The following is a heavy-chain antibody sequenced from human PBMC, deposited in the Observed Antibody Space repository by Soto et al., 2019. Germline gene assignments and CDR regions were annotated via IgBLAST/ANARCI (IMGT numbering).Heavy chain of an antibody. CDR3: ARVMEWFGP. Sequence: SETLSLTCTVSGGSISTYYWSWIRQPPGKGLEWIGYIYYSGDTNYNPSLKSRVTISVDMSNNQFSLKLTSVTAADTAVYYCARVMEWFGPWGQGTLVTVFS. CDR1: GGSISTYY. CDR2: IYYSGDT. D-gene: IGHD1-1*01. V-gene: IGHV4-59*12. J-gene: IGHJ5*02.